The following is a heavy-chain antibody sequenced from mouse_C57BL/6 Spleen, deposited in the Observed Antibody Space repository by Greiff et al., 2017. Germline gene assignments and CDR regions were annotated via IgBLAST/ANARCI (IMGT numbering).Heavy chain of an antibody. V-gene: IGHV1-19*01. J-gene: IGHJ2*01. Sequence: EVQLQQSGPVLVKPGASVKMSCKASGYTFTDYYMNWVKQSHGKSLEWIGDINPYNGGTSYNQKFKGKATLTVNKSSSTAYMELHSLTSEDSAVYYCARDDSGYYFDYWGQGTTLTVSS. D-gene: IGHD1-2*01. CDR3: ARDDSGYYFDY. CDR2: INPYNGGT. CDR1: GYTFTDYY.